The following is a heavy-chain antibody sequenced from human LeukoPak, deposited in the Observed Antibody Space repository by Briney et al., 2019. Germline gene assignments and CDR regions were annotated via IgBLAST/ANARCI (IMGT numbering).Heavy chain of an antibody. CDR1: GFTFSSYE. Sequence: PGGSLRLSCAASGFTFSSYEMNWVRQAPGKGLEWVSYISSSGSTIYNADSVKGRFTISRDNAKNSLYLQMNSLRAEDTAVYYCARVKPDGDYPYYFDYWGEGTLVTVSS. J-gene: IGHJ4*02. D-gene: IGHD4-17*01. CDR3: ARVKPDGDYPYYFDY. CDR2: ISSSGSTI. V-gene: IGHV3-48*03.